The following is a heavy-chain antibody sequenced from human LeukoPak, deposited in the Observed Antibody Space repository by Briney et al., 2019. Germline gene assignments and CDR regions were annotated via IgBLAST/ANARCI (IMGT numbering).Heavy chain of an antibody. CDR2: IIPIFGTA. Sequence: ASVKVSCKASGGTFISYAISWVRQAPGQGLEWMGGIIPIFGTANYAQKFQGRVTITADESTSTAYMELSSLRSEDTAVYYCARRAEMATIFDYWGQGTLVTDSS. CDR1: GGTFISYA. D-gene: IGHD5-24*01. V-gene: IGHV1-69*13. CDR3: ARRAEMATIFDY. J-gene: IGHJ4*02.